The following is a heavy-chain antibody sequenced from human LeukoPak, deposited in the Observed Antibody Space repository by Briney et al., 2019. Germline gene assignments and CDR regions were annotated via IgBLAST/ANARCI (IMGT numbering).Heavy chain of an antibody. CDR1: GFTFSSYG. Sequence: PGRSLRLSCAASGFTFSSYGMHWVRQAPGKGLEWAAVIWYDGSNKYYADSVKGRFTISRDNSKNTLYLQMNSLRAEDTAVYYCAREGPNNWFDPWGQGTLVTVSS. CDR2: IWYDGSNK. CDR3: AREGPNNWFDP. V-gene: IGHV3-33*01. J-gene: IGHJ5*02.